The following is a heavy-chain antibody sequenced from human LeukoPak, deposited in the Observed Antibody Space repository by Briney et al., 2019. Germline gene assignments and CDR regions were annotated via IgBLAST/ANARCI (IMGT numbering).Heavy chain of an antibody. V-gene: IGHV1-18*01. CDR3: ARSGVGYFYDNTGYYPLDY. CDR2: ISAYTGNT. CDR1: GYSFTNYG. Sequence: ASVKVSCKASGYSFTNYGISWVRQAPGQGLEWMGWISAYTGNTNYAQNFQGRVTMTTDTSTSTAFMELRSLRSDDTAVYYCARSGVGYFYDNTGYYPLDYWGQGTLVTVSS. J-gene: IGHJ4*02. D-gene: IGHD3-22*01.